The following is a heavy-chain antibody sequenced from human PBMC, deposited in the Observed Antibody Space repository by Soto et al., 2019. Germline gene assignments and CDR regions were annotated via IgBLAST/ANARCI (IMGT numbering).Heavy chain of an antibody. D-gene: IGHD2-21*02. CDR2: IGSSGDI. CDR1: GFTFISYD. J-gene: IGHJ3*02. CDR3: VRERYGDYSDGFDI. V-gene: IGHV3-48*03. Sequence: EVQLAESGGGLLQPGGSLRLSCAASGFTFISYDMNWVRQAPGKGLEWVSYIGSSGDIFYADSVKGRFTISRDNAENSLHLQMNSLRAEDTALYYCVRERYGDYSDGFDIWGQGTMVTVSS.